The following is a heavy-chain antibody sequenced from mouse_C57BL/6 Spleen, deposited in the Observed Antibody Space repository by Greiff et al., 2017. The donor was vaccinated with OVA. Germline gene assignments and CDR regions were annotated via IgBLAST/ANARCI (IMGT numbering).Heavy chain of an antibody. Sequence: VQLQQSVAELVRPGASVKLSCTASGFNIKNTYMHWVKQRPEQGLEWIGRIDPANGNTKYAPKFQGKATITADTSSNTAYLQLSSLTSEDTAIYYCARSDYYGSSLWYFDVWGTGTTVTVSS. CDR3: ARSDYYGSSLWYFDV. CDR2: IDPANGNT. CDR1: GFNIKNTY. V-gene: IGHV14-3*01. D-gene: IGHD1-1*01. J-gene: IGHJ1*03.